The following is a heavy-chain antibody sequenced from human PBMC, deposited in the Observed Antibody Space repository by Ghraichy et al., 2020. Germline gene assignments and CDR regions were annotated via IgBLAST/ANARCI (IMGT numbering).Heavy chain of an antibody. V-gene: IGHV4-31*03. CDR1: GGSISSGGYY. Sequence: SETLSLTCTVSGGSISSGGYYWSWIRQHPGKGLEWIGYIYYSGSTYYNPSLKSRVTISVDTSKNQFSLKLSSVTAADTAVYYCASNIPTVVSDDWYFDLWGRGTLVTVSS. CDR2: IYYSGST. J-gene: IGHJ2*01. CDR3: ASNIPTVVSDDWYFDL. D-gene: IGHD4-23*01.